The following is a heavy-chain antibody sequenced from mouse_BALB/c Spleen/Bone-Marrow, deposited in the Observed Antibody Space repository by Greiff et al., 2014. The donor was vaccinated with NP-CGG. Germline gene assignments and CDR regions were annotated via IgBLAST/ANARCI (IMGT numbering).Heavy chain of an antibody. Sequence: EVQRVESGSGLVQPGGSLKLSCAASGFDFSGYWMTWVRQAPGKGLEWIGEINPDSRTINYKPSLKEKFIMSRDNAKNTLYLQMSKVRSEDTALYYCARNGYYGWMTYWGQGTLVTVSA. V-gene: IGHV4-1*02. CDR2: INPDSRTI. CDR1: GFDFSGYW. CDR3: ARNGYYGWMTY. J-gene: IGHJ3*01. D-gene: IGHD1-2*01.